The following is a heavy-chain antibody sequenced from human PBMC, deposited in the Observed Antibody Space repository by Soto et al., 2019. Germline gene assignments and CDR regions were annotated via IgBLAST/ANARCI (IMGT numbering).Heavy chain of an antibody. Sequence: ASVKVSCKASGYTFTSYYMHWVRQAPGQGLEWMGIINPSGGSTSYAQKFQGRVTMTRDTSTSTVYMELSSLRSEDTAVYYCARAYVNCSGGSCYYNYYYYYGMDVWGQGTKVTVSS. J-gene: IGHJ6*02. CDR2: INPSGGST. D-gene: IGHD2-15*01. CDR1: GYTFTSYY. CDR3: ARAYVNCSGGSCYYNYYYYYGMDV. V-gene: IGHV1-46*01.